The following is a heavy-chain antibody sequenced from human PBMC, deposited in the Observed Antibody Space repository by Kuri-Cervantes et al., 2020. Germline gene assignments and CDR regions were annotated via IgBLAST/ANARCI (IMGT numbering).Heavy chain of an antibody. V-gene: IGHV3-48*01. CDR2: ISSSSSTI. CDR1: GFTVSSNY. J-gene: IGHJ3*02. D-gene: IGHD3-16*01. Sequence: GESLKISCAASGFTVSSNYMSWVRQAPGKGLEWVSYISSSSSTIYYADTVKRRFTISRDKAKNSLYLQMNSLRAEDTAVYYCASAMGARGAFDIWGQGTMVTVSS. CDR3: ASAMGARGAFDI.